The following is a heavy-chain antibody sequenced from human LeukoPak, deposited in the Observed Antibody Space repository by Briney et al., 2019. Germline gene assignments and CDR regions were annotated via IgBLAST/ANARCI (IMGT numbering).Heavy chain of an antibody. D-gene: IGHD4-23*01. Sequence: ASVKVSCKASGYTFTSYGLTWVRQAPGQGLEWMGWISVYNGNTNYAQEFQGRVTMTTDTTTSTAYMELRSLRSDDTAVYYCARDRHGGNSHDYWGQGTLVTVSS. CDR2: ISVYNGNT. V-gene: IGHV1-18*01. CDR1: GYTFTSYG. CDR3: ARDRHGGNSHDY. J-gene: IGHJ4*02.